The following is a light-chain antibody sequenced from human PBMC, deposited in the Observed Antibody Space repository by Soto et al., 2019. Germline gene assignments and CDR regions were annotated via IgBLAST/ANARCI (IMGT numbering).Light chain of an antibody. CDR1: QSVFYSSNNKDY. V-gene: IGKV4-1*01. Sequence: DIVMTQSPDSLAVSLGERATINCKSSQSVFYSSNNKDYLAWYQQKAGQPPKLLIYWASTRESGVPDRFSGSGSETDFTLTISSLQAEDVAVYYCQQYYTVGGTFGQGTKVEIK. CDR2: WAS. CDR3: QQYYTVGGT. J-gene: IGKJ1*01.